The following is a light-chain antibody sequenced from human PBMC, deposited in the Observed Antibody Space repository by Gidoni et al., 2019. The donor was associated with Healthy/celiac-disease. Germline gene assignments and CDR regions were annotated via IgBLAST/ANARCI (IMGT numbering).Light chain of an antibody. CDR2: DVS. CDR3: CSYAGSYTFYYV. J-gene: IGLJ1*01. V-gene: IGLV2-11*01. Sequence: SALTQPRSVSGSPGQSVPSSCTGTSSDVGGYNYVSCYQQPPGKAPKLMIYDVSKRPSGVPDRFSGSKSGNTASRTISGLQAEDEADYYCCSYAGSYTFYYVFGTGTKVTVL. CDR1: SSDVGGYNY.